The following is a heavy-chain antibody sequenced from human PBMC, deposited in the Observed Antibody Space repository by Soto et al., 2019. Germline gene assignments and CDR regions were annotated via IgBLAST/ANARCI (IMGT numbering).Heavy chain of an antibody. J-gene: IGHJ6*02. Sequence: GVLRLSCTASGFTFGDYAMSWVRQAPGKGLEWVGFIRSKAYGGTTEYAASVKGRFTISRDDSKSIAYLQMNSLKTEDTAVYYCTRDEGIVVVVAAFYYYYGMDVWGQGTTVTVSS. V-gene: IGHV3-49*04. CDR2: IRSKAYGGTT. D-gene: IGHD2-15*01. CDR3: TRDEGIVVVVAAFYYYYGMDV. CDR1: GFTFGDYA.